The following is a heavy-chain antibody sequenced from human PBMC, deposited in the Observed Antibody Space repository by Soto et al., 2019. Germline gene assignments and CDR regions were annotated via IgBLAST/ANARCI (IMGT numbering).Heavy chain of an antibody. V-gene: IGHV1-69*13. D-gene: IGHD5-18*01. CDR2: IIPIFGTA. CDR3: ARARDTAMGPEKNYYYYGMDV. Sequence: SVKVSCKASGGTFSSYAISWVRQAPGQGLEWMGGIIPIFGTANYAQKFQGRVTITADESTSTAHMELSSLRSEDTAVYYCARARDTAMGPEKNYYYYGMDVWGQGTTVTVSS. CDR1: GGTFSSYA. J-gene: IGHJ6*02.